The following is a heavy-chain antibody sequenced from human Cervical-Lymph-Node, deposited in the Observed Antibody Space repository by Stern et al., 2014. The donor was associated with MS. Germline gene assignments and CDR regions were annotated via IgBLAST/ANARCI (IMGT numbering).Heavy chain of an antibody. CDR1: GGTFSNSG. V-gene: IGHV1-69*06. CDR3: ARDLGVGPTAY. CDR2: IIPLFGTT. J-gene: IGHJ4*02. D-gene: IGHD1-26*01. Sequence: KLVQSGAEVRKPGYSVKVSCKASGGTFSNSGISWVRQAPGQGLEWMGGIIPLFGTTNYAQKFQGRVTITADKSTGTAFLELRSLTSDDTAVYYCARDLGVGPTAYWGQGTLVTVSS.